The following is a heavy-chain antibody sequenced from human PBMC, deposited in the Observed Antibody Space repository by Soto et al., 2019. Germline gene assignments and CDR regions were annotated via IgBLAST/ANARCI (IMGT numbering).Heavy chain of an antibody. CDR3: VSSRTAVFGDALDI. J-gene: IGHJ3*02. V-gene: IGHV4-59*03. CDR1: GGSISSYF. Sequence: QVQLQQSGPGLVKPSETLSLTCSVSGGSISSYFKNWIRQAPGKGLEWIGCIYDSGDANYNPSLKRRVTLALDTAKNQCSRKLTSVTAADTAVYYCVSSRTAVFGDALDIWALGTMVTVSS. D-gene: IGHD3-3*01. CDR2: IYDSGDA.